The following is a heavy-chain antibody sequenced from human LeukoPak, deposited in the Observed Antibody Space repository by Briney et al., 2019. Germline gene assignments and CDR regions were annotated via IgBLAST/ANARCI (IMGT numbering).Heavy chain of an antibody. CDR1: GFTFSSYS. J-gene: IGHJ6*02. Sequence: GGSLRLSCAASGFTFSSYSMNWVRQAPGKGLEWVSSISSSSSYIYYADSVKGRFTISRDNAKNSLYLQMNSLRAEDTAVYYCARDRGYSYGTSYYYGMDAWGQGTTVTVPS. CDR2: ISSSSSYI. D-gene: IGHD5-18*01. V-gene: IGHV3-21*01. CDR3: ARDRGYSYGTSYYYGMDA.